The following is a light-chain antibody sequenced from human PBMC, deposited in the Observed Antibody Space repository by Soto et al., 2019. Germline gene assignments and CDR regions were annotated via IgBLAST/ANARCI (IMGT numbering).Light chain of an antibody. J-gene: IGLJ1*01. V-gene: IGLV2-11*01. CDR3: SSYAGIYTYV. CDR2: DVS. CDR1: SSDVGGYNY. Sequence: QSVLTQPPSASGSPGQSVTISCTGTSSDVGGYNYVSWYQQHPGKAPKVLIYDVSERPSGVPDRFSGSKSGNTASLTISGLQPEDEADYYCSSYAGIYTYVFGTGTKV.